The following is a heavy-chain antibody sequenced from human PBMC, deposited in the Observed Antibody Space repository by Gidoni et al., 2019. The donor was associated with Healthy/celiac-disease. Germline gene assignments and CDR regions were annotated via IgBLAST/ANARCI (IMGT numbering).Heavy chain of an antibody. J-gene: IGHJ5*02. V-gene: IGHV4-59*01. CDR1: GGSISSYY. CDR3: ARDPSSSWGGYNWFDP. D-gene: IGHD6-13*01. CDR2: IYYSGST. Sequence: QVQLQESGPGLVKPSETLSLTCTVSGGSISSYYWSWIRQPPGKGLEWIGYIYYSGSTNYNPSLKSRVTISVDTSKNQFSLKLSSVTAADTAVYYCARDPSSSWGGYNWFDPWGQGTLVTVSS.